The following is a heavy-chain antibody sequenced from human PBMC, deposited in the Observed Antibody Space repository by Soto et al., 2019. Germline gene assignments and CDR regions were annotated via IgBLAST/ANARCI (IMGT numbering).Heavy chain of an antibody. CDR2: IIPIFGTA. Sequence: SVKVSCKASGGTFSSYAISWVRQAPGQGLEWMGGIIPIFGTANYAQKFQGRVTITADESTSTAYMELSSLRSEDTAVYYCAIMRYSSSWYGPSYYYYGMDVWGQGTTVTVSS. J-gene: IGHJ6*02. CDR1: GGTFSSYA. D-gene: IGHD6-13*01. CDR3: AIMRYSSSWYGPSYYYYGMDV. V-gene: IGHV1-69*13.